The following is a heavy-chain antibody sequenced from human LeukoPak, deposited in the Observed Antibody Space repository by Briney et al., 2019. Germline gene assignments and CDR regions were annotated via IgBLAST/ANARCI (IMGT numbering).Heavy chain of an antibody. CDR1: GGSISSGDYY. J-gene: IGHJ4*02. CDR3: ARVTATVPAAMTGYYFDY. D-gene: IGHD2-2*01. Sequence: PSETLSLTCTVSGGSISSGDYYWSWIRQHPGEGLELIGYIYYSGTTYYNPSLKSRVIISVDTSKNQFSLNLSSVTAADTAVYYCARVTATVPAAMTGYYFDYWGQGILVTVSS. V-gene: IGHV4-31*03. CDR2: IYYSGTT.